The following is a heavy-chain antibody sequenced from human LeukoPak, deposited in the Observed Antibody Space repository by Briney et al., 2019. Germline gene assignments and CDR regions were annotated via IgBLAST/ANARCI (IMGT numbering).Heavy chain of an antibody. J-gene: IGHJ3*01. V-gene: IGHV3-30-3*01. Sequence: GGSLRLSCAASGFTFSSYAMHWVRQAPSKGLEWVAVISYDGSNKYYADSVKGRFTISRDNSKNTLYLQMNSLRAEDTAVYYCAKGKVNHDGALDAWGQGTLVTVSS. CDR1: GFTFSSYA. D-gene: IGHD2-21*01. CDR2: ISYDGSNK. CDR3: AKGKVNHDGALDA.